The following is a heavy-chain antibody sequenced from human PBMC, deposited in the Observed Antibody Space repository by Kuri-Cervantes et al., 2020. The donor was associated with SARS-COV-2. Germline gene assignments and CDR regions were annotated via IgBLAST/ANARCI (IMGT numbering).Heavy chain of an antibody. CDR3: ARRFWSGYYYWFDP. J-gene: IGHJ5*02. Sequence: ESLKISCTVSGGSISSSSYYWGWIRQPPGKGLEWIGSIYYSGSTYYNPSLKSRVTISVDTSKNQFSLRLSSVTAADTAMYYCARRFWSGYYYWFDPWGQGILVTVSS. V-gene: IGHV4-39*07. CDR2: IYYSGST. CDR1: GGSISSSSYY. D-gene: IGHD3-3*01.